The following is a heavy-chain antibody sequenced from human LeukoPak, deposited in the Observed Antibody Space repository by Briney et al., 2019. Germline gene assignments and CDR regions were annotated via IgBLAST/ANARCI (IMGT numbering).Heavy chain of an antibody. D-gene: IGHD3-9*01. CDR1: DYTFTSYG. V-gene: IGHV1-18*01. Sequence: ASVKVSCKASDYTFTSYGISWVRQAPGQGLEWMGWISAYNGNTNYAQKLQGRVTMTTDTSTSTAYMELSRLRSDDTALYYCARGSRPVYNLLTGKRYFDYWGQGTLLTVSS. CDR3: ARGSRPVYNLLTGKRYFDY. CDR2: ISAYNGNT. J-gene: IGHJ4*02.